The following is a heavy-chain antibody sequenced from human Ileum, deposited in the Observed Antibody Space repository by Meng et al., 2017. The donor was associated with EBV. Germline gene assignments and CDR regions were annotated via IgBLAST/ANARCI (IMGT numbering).Heavy chain of an antibody. Sequence: QVQLVQSGAEVKKPGASVKVSCKASGYSFITYAMHWVRQAPGQRLEWMGWINAGNGNTKYSEKFQSRVTITRDTAASTAYMELSSLRSEDTAVYYCARTGCSSSSCYDYWGQGTLVTVSS. CDR1: GYSFITYA. CDR2: INAGNGNT. CDR3: ARTGCSSSSCYDY. V-gene: IGHV1-3*01. D-gene: IGHD2-2*01. J-gene: IGHJ4*02.